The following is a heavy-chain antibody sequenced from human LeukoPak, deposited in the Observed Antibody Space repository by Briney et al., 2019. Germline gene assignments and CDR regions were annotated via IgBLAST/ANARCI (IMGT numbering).Heavy chain of an antibody. Sequence: ASVKVSCKASGGTFSSYAFSWMRQAPGQALEWMGRIIPIYDPVDYAQRFQGRVTITTDESTNTVYMELSSLRYEDTAVYYCAREPLGCGGDCHFDYWGQGTLVTVSS. J-gene: IGHJ4*02. V-gene: IGHV1-69*05. CDR1: GGTFSSYA. D-gene: IGHD2-21*02. CDR3: AREPLGCGGDCHFDY. CDR2: IIPIYDPV.